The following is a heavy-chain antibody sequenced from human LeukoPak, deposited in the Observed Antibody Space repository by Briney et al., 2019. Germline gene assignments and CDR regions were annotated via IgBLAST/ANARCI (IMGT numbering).Heavy chain of an antibody. CDR1: GFTFSSDS. Sequence: GGSLRLSCAASGFTFSSDSMNWVRQAPGKGLEWVSSISSSSSYIYYADSVKGRFTISRDNAKNSLYLQMNSLRAEDTAVYYCASAYYDYVWGSYRYTFHYWGQGTLVTVSS. V-gene: IGHV3-21*01. D-gene: IGHD3-16*02. CDR2: ISSSSSYI. J-gene: IGHJ4*02. CDR3: ASAYYDYVWGSYRYTFHY.